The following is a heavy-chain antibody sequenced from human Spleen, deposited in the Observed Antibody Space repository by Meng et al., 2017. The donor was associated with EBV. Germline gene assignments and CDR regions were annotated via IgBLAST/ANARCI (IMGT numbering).Heavy chain of an antibody. D-gene: IGHD6-13*01. V-gene: IGHV4-61*01. CDR3: SRSLGAAGPDY. CDR1: GGSVSSGSYY. Sequence: QVHPQESGPGLVKPSATLSLPCTVSGGSVSSGSYYWSWIRQPPGKGLEWIGYMHYTGITHYNPSLKSRVTISVDTSKNQFSLKLSSVTAADTAVYYCSRSLGAAGPDYWGQGTLVTVSS. J-gene: IGHJ4*02. CDR2: MHYTGIT.